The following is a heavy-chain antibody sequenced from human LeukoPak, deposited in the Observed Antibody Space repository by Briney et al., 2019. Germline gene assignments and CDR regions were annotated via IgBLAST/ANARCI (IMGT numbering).Heavy chain of an antibody. CDR1: GNSISSGDYY. J-gene: IGHJ6*03. Sequence: PSETLSLTCTVSGNSISSGDYYWSWTRQPAGRGLEWIGRIYTSGSTTYNPSLKSRVTMSVDTSKNQFSLKLSSVTAADTAVYYCARPRGYYYGSGSYYPPQDYYYYYMDVWGKGTTVTISS. CDR3: ARPRGYYYGSGSYYPPQDYYYYYMDV. CDR2: IYTSGST. V-gene: IGHV4-61*02. D-gene: IGHD3-10*01.